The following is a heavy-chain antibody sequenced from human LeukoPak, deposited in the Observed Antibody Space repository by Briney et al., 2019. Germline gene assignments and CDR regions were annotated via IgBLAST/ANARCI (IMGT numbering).Heavy chain of an antibody. CDR2: IKQDGSEK. J-gene: IGHJ3*02. Sequence: GGSLRLSCAASGFTFSSYWMSWVRQAPGKGLEWVANIKQDGSEKYYVDSVKGRFTISRDNAKNSLYLQMYSLRAEDTALYYCAKAFSRITMVRGVITAGAFDIWGQGTMVTVSS. D-gene: IGHD3-10*01. CDR1: GFTFSSYW. CDR3: AKAFSRITMVRGVITAGAFDI. V-gene: IGHV3-7*03.